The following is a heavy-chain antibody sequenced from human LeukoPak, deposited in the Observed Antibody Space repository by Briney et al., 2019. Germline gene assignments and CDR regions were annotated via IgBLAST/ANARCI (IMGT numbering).Heavy chain of an antibody. D-gene: IGHD7-27*01. J-gene: IGHJ4*02. CDR1: GFSFRNYW. CDR2: INEVGSEK. V-gene: IGHV3-7*01. CDR3: TRLADHTGDH. Sequence: GGSLRLSCVPSGFSFRNYWMGWVRQAPGKGLEWVANINEVGSEKYYVDSVKGRFTISRDNAKNSVSLQMNSLRGEDTAVYYCTRLADHTGDHWGQGTLVTVSS.